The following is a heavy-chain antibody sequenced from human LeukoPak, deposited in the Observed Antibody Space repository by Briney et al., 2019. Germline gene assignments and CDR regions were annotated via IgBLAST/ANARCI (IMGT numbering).Heavy chain of an antibody. CDR3: ARVDWVAAAGTSFDY. Sequence: GGSLRLSRAASGFTFSTYLMHWVRQAPGKGLVWVSRIDSDGSSTTYADSVKGRFTISRDNAKNTLYLQMNSLRAEDTAVYYCARVDWVAAAGTSFDYWGQGTLVTVSS. CDR1: GFTFSTYL. D-gene: IGHD6-13*01. J-gene: IGHJ4*02. V-gene: IGHV3-74*01. CDR2: IDSDGSST.